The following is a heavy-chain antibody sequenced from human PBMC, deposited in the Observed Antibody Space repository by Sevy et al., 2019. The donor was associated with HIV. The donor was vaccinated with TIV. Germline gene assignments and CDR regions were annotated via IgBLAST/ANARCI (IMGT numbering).Heavy chain of an antibody. CDR1: GFTFSSYW. Sequence: GGSLRLSCAASGFTFSSYWMHWVRQAPGKGPVWVSGVNNDGSSTSYADSVKGRFTMSRDSAKNTLYLQMNSLRAEDTAVYFCVAANTWQDYWGQGTLVTVSS. CDR2: VNNDGSST. V-gene: IGHV3-74*01. D-gene: IGHD2-15*01. CDR3: VAANTWQDY. J-gene: IGHJ4*02.